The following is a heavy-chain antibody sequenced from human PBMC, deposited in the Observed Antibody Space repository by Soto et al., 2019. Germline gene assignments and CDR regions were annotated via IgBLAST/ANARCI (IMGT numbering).Heavy chain of an antibody. CDR2: IYWDDDK. Sequence: GSGPTLVNPTETLTLTCTFSGFSLTTRGVGVGWIHQPPGKALEWLAVIYWDDDKRYSPSLKTRLVLTKDTPKNQVVLTMTNMDSVDTATYFCAHIVITFGGVVADDAFDVWGQGTMVTVSS. CDR1: GFSLTTRGVG. J-gene: IGHJ3*01. D-gene: IGHD3-16*02. CDR3: AHIVITFGGVVADDAFDV. V-gene: IGHV2-5*02.